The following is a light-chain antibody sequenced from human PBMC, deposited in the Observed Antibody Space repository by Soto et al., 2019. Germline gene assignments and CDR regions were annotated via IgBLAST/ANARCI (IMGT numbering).Light chain of an antibody. V-gene: IGKV1-5*03. CDR3: QQYNGYPQT. CDR2: KAS. J-gene: IGKJ2*01. CDR1: QRISTW. Sequence: DIQMTQSPSTLSASVGDRVNITCRASQRISTWLAWYQQKPGKAPKLLLYKASSLRNGVPSRFRGSGSGTEFTLTICSLQPDDFANYYCQQYNGYPQTFGQGTKLEIK.